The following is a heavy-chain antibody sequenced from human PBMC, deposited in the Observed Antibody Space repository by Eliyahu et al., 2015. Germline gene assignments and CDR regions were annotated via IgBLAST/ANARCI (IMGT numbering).Heavy chain of an antibody. V-gene: IGHV1-3*01. J-gene: IGHJ4*02. CDR1: GXXFTTYS. D-gene: IGHD5-12*01. Sequence: QVQLVXSGAEVKKPGAXVKVSCKXSGXXFTTYSIHWVRQAPGQRLEWMGWLHVGNGNTAYSQTFQGRVSFTRDTSASTAYMEVSSLRSEDTAVYYCARRIVGTDEVFDYWGQGTLVTVSS. CDR3: ARRIVGTDEVFDY. CDR2: LHVGNGNT.